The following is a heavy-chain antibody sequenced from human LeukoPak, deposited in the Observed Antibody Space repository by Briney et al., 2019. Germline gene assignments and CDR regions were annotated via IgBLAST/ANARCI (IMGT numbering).Heavy chain of an antibody. V-gene: IGHV4-34*01. CDR1: GGSFSGYY. CDR3: ARVHPSSGYYNFDY. D-gene: IGHD3-22*01. J-gene: IGHJ4*02. CDR2: INHSGST. Sequence: PSETLSLTCAVYGGSFSGYYWSWIRQPPGKGLEWIGEINHSGSTNYNPSLKSRVTISVDTSKNQFSLKLSSVTAADTAVYYCARVHPSSGYYNFDYWGQGTLVTVSS.